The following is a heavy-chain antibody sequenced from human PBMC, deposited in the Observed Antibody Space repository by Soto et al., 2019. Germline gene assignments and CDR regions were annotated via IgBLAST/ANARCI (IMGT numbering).Heavy chain of an antibody. CDR3: AREGIRNWFDP. CDR1: GFTFSSYS. Sequence: SLRLSCAASGFTFSSYSMNWVRQAPGKGLEWVSAISGSGGSTYYADSVKGRFTISRDNSKNTLYLQMNSLRAEDTAVYYCAREGIRNWFDPWGQGTLVTVSS. V-gene: IGHV3-23*01. D-gene: IGHD1-20*01. CDR2: ISGSGGST. J-gene: IGHJ5*02.